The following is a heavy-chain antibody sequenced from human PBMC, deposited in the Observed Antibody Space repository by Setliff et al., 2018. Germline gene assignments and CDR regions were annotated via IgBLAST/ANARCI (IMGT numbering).Heavy chain of an antibody. CDR1: GGTFSSQG. D-gene: IGHD1-20*01. Sequence: SVKVSCKASGGTFSSQGISWVRQAPGQGLEWMGGIMPIFGTTNYARKFQGRVTMTTDKSTSTGYMEMSSLRSEDTAVYYCAREFGITASVENYYYYMDVWGKGTTVTVSS. CDR3: AREFGITASVENYYYYMDV. V-gene: IGHV1-69*05. J-gene: IGHJ6*03. CDR2: IMPIFGTT.